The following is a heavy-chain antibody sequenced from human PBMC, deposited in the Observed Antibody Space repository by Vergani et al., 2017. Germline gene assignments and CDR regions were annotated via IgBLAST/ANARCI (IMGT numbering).Heavy chain of an antibody. CDR3: ARGWSGYSTSWFFEY. V-gene: IGHV1-2*02. J-gene: IGHJ4*02. Sequence: QVQLVQSGAEVKKPGASVKVSCKASGYTFAGYNIHWVRQAPGQGLELMGWINPNSGGTNYAQKFQGRVTMTRDTSLNTAYMELSRLRSDDTAVYYCARGWSGYSTSWFFEYWGQGTLVTVSS. D-gene: IGHD6-13*01. CDR1: GYTFAGYN. CDR2: INPNSGGT.